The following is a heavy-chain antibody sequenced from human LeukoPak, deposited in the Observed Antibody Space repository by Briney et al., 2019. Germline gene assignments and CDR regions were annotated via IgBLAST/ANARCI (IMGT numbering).Heavy chain of an antibody. Sequence: GGSLRLSCAASGFTFSDYYMSWIRQAPGKGLEWVSYISSSGSTIYYADSVKGRFSISRDNAKNSLYLQMNSLRAEDTAVYYCARDTGLMITTEAGFDYWGQGTLVTVSS. CDR3: ARDTGLMITTEAGFDY. D-gene: IGHD3-16*01. J-gene: IGHJ4*02. CDR1: GFTFSDYY. V-gene: IGHV3-11*04. CDR2: ISSSGSTI.